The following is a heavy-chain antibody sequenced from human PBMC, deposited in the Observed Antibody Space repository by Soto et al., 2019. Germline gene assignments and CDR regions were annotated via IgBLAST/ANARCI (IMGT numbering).Heavy chain of an antibody. J-gene: IGHJ5*02. Sequence: GSLRLSCAASGFTFSGSAMHWVRQASGKGLEWVGRIRSKANSYATAYAAPVKGRFTMSRDDSKNTVYLEMSGLKAEDTGIYYCSTGYSTGWYVGHWGQGTLVTVSS. V-gene: IGHV3-73*01. D-gene: IGHD6-19*01. CDR1: GFTFSGSA. CDR3: STGYSTGWYVGH. CDR2: IRSKANSYAT.